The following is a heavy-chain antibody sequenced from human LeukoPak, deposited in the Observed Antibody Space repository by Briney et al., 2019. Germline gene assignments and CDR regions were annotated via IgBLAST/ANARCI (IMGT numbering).Heavy chain of an antibody. V-gene: IGHV3-21*01. Sequence: GGSLRLSCAASGFTFSDYALNWVRQAPGKGLEWISSITGSSYNKYYAESLKGRVTISRDNAKNSLYLQMDSLRAEDTAVYYCGVGASSASELDYWGQGTLVTVSS. J-gene: IGHJ4*02. CDR1: GFTFSDYA. CDR3: GVGASSASELDY. D-gene: IGHD1-26*01. CDR2: ITGSSYNK.